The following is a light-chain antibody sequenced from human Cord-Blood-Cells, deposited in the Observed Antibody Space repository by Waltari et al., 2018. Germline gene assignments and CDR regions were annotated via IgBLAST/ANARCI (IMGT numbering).Light chain of an antibody. Sequence: QSVLTQPTSASGTPGHRVTVSWSASSPNIAPNHLHCYQQLPGTAPQLLIYRNNQRPSGVPDRFSGSKSGTSASLAISGLRSEDEADYYCAAWDDSLSGWVFGGGTKLTVL. CDR1: SPNIAPNH. J-gene: IGLJ3*02. V-gene: IGLV1-47*01. CDR3: AAWDDSLSGWV. CDR2: RNN.